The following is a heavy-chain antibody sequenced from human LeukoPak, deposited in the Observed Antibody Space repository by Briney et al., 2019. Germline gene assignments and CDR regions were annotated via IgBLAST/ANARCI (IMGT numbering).Heavy chain of an antibody. Sequence: ASVKVSCKASGGTFSSYAISWVRQAPGQGLEWMGGIIPIFGTANYAQKFQGRVTITTDESTNTAYMELSSLRSEDTAVYYCARVGSSTSRPFDYWGQGTLVTVSS. CDR3: ARVGSSTSRPFDY. V-gene: IGHV1-69*05. J-gene: IGHJ4*02. CDR2: IIPIFGTA. D-gene: IGHD2-2*01. CDR1: GGTFSSYA.